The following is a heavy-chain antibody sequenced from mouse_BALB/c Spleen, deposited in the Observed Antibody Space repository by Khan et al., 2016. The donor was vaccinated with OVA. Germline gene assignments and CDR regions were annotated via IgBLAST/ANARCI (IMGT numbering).Heavy chain of an antibody. CDR3: ARLAYYYDSEGFAY. CDR2: ISSGGSYT. Sequence: EVELVESGGDLVKPEGSLKLSCAASGFTFSTYGMSWVRQTPDKRLEWVATISSGGSYTYYPDSVQGRVTISRDNAKNTLYLQMSSLKSEDTAMFYCARLAYYYDSEGFAYWGQGTLVTVSA. D-gene: IGHD1-1*01. J-gene: IGHJ3*01. CDR1: GFTFSTYG. V-gene: IGHV5-6*01.